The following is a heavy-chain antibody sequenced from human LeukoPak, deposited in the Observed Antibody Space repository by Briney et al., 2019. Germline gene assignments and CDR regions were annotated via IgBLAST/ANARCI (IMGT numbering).Heavy chain of an antibody. V-gene: IGHV3-21*01. D-gene: IGHD5-24*01. CDR1: GFTFSSYS. J-gene: IGHJ4*02. CDR2: ISSSSSYI. CDR3: ARGTDGYNDDQTYYFGY. Sequence: PGGSLRLSCAASGFTFSSYSMNWVRQAPGKELKWVSSISSSSSYIYYADSVKGRFTISRDNDTNSLYLQMNSLRAEDTAVYYCARGTDGYNDDQTYYFGYWGQGTLVTVSS.